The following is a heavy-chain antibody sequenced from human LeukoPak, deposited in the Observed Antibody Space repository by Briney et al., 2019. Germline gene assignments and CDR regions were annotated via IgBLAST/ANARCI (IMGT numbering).Heavy chain of an antibody. V-gene: IGHV3-74*01. CDR1: GFTFNTYW. Sequence: PGGSLRLSCAASGFTFNTYWMHWVRQAPGKGLVWVSRINSDGSSTNYADSVKGRFTISRDNAKNTLSLQMNSLRAEDTAEYYCAKAADYDTDAFDIWGQGTMVTVSS. CDR2: INSDGSST. J-gene: IGHJ3*02. D-gene: IGHD4/OR15-4a*01. CDR3: AKAADYDTDAFDI.